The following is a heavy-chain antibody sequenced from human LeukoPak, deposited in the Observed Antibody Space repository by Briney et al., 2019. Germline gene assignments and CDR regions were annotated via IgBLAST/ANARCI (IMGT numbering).Heavy chain of an antibody. CDR3: ARAIVVVPAARKYYFDY. J-gene: IGHJ4*02. CDR1: GGSISSSSYY. CDR2: IHYSGST. Sequence: SETLSLTCTVSGGSISSSSYYWGWIRQPPGKGLEWIGSIHYSGSTYYSPSLKSRVTISVDTSKNQFSLKLSSVTAADTAVYYCARAIVVVPAARKYYFDYWGQGTLVTVSS. V-gene: IGHV4-39*07. D-gene: IGHD2-2*01.